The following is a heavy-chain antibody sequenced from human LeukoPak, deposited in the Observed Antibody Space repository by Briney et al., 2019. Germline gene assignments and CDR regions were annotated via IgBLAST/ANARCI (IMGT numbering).Heavy chain of an antibody. CDR1: GFTFSSYW. CDR2: ISSDGFNK. D-gene: IGHD4-17*01. CDR3: AKALSMTTVGYFQH. J-gene: IGHJ4*02. V-gene: IGHV3-30*18. Sequence: GGSLRLSCAASGFTFSSYWMSWVRQAPGKGLEWVAVISSDGFNKYYSDSVKGRCTISRDNSNNTVYLQMDSLKTGDTAVYYCAKALSMTTVGYFQHWGQGTLVTVSS.